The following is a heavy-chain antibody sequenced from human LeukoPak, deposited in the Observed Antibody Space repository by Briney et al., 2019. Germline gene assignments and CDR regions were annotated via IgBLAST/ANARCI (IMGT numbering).Heavy chain of an antibody. CDR1: GYTFTSYG. D-gene: IGHD2-2*01. CDR3: ARAFAAAENWFDP. V-gene: IGHV1-18*01. Sequence: ASVKVSCKASGYTFTSYGISWVRQAPGQGLEWMGWISAHNGNTNYAQKLQGRVTMTTDTSTSTAYMELRSLRSDDAAVYYCARAFAAAENWFDPWGQGTLVTVSS. J-gene: IGHJ5*02. CDR2: ISAHNGNT.